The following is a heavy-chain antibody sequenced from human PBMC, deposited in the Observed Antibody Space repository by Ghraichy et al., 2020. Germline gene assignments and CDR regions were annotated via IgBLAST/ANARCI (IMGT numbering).Heavy chain of an antibody. V-gene: IGHV2-70*01. CDR3: ARSLRPAANYYYYYYGMDV. CDR2: IDWDDDK. D-gene: IGHD2-2*01. J-gene: IGHJ6*02. CDR1: GFSLSTSGMC. Sequence: SGPTLVKPTQTLTLTCTFSGFSLSTSGMCVSWIRQPPGKALEWLALIDWDDDKYYSTSLKTRLTISKDTSKNQVVLTMTNMDPVDTATYYCARSLRPAANYYYYYYGMDVWGQGTTVTVSS.